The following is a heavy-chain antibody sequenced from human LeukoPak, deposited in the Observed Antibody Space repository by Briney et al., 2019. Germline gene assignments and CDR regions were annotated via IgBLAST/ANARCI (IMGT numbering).Heavy chain of an antibody. CDR3: ARGPSLYDSSGFHFDY. J-gene: IGHJ4*02. CDR2: INHSGST. V-gene: IGHV4-34*01. CDR1: GGSFSGYY. D-gene: IGHD3-22*01. Sequence: SETLSLTCAVYGGSFSGYYWSWIRQPPGKGLEWTGEINHSGSTNYNPSLKSRVTTSVDTSKNQFSLKLSSVTAADTAVYYCARGPSLYDSSGFHFDYWGQGTLVTVSS.